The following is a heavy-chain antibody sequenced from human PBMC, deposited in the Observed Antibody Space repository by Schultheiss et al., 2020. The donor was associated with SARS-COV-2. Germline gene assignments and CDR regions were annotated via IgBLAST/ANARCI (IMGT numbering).Heavy chain of an antibody. CDR1: GGSISSSSYY. J-gene: IGHJ6*03. D-gene: IGHD3-22*01. V-gene: IGHV4-39*01. CDR2: IYYSGST. CDR3: ANIYDSSGYLYYYMDV. Sequence: SETLSLTCAVYGGSISSSSYYWSWIRQPPGKGLEWIGYIYYSGSTYYSPSLKSRVTISADTSKNQFSLKLSSVTAADTAVYYCANIYDSSGYLYYYMDVWGKGTTVTVSS.